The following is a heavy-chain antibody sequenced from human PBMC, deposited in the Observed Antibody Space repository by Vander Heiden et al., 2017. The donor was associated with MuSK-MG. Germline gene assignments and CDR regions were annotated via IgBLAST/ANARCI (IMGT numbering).Heavy chain of an antibody. Sequence: QVQLVQSGAAVQKPGASVTVSCKTSGYTFSGSYIPWVRQAPGQGLEWMGWINPYSGGSYYAQRFQARLTMARDTSLTTAYMELSSLRADDTAVYYCARAPYGDYVDDWGQGTLVTVSS. V-gene: IGHV1-2*02. D-gene: IGHD4-17*01. J-gene: IGHJ4*02. CDR1: GYTFSGSY. CDR2: INPYSGGS. CDR3: ARAPYGDYVDD.